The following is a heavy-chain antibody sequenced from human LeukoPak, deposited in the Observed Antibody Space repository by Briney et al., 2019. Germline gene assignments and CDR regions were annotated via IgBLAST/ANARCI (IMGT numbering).Heavy chain of an antibody. CDR2: IRGKPYGETT. CDR1: GFSFDDYA. J-gene: IGHJ4*02. Sequence: GGSLRLSCAAAGFSFDDYAMSWVRQAPGKGLEWVGFIRGKPYGETTEYAASEQGRFTISRDDFESTTYLQLNSLKTEDTGVYYCTRGSDTIFGVARDGFDSWGQGTLVTVSS. V-gene: IGHV3-49*04. CDR3: TRGSDTIFGVARDGFDS. D-gene: IGHD3-3*01.